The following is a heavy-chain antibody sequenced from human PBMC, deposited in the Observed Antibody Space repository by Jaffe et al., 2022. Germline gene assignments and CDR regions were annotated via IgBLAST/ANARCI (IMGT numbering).Heavy chain of an antibody. V-gene: IGHV3-30*02. CDR3: AKLAGAAGTDY. D-gene: IGHD6-13*01. J-gene: IGHJ4*02. Sequence: QVQLVESGGGVVQPGGSLRLSCAASGFTFSSYGMHWVRQAPGKGLEWVAFIRYDGSNKYYADSVKGRFTISRDNSKNTLYLQMNSLRAEDTAVYYCAKLAGAAGTDYWGQGTLVTVSS. CDR2: IRYDGSNK. CDR1: GFTFSSYG.